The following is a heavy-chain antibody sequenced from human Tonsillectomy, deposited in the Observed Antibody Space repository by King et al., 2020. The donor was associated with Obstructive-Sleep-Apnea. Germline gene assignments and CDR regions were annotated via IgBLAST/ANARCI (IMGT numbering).Heavy chain of an antibody. CDR3: ASPIQPWLDAFDI. CDR1: GGSISSSSDY. J-gene: IGHJ3*02. V-gene: IGHV4-39*07. CDR2: IYYIGST. Sequence: LQLQESGPGLVKPSETLSLTCTVSGGSISSSSDYLGWIRQPPGKGREWIGRIYYIGSTYYKPSLKSRVTIAGDTSQNQFSLKLSSVTAADTAVYYCASPIQPWLDAFDIWGQGTMVTVSS. D-gene: IGHD5-18*01.